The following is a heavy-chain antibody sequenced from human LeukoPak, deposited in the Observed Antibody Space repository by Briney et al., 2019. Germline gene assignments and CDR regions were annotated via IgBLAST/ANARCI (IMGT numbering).Heavy chain of an antibody. CDR3: ARHLRPYFDY. Sequence: SETLSPTCTVSGGSISSSTYYWGWIRQPPGKGLEWIGTIFYSGSTYYNPSLKSRLTISVDTSKNQYSLRLSSVTAADTAVYYCARHLRPYFDYWGQGTLVTVSS. CDR1: GGSISSSTYY. CDR2: IFYSGST. J-gene: IGHJ4*02. D-gene: IGHD3-3*01. V-gene: IGHV4-39*01.